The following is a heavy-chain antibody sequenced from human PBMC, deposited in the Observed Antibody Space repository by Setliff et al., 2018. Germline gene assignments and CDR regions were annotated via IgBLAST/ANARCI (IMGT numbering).Heavy chain of an antibody. D-gene: IGHD3-22*01. J-gene: IGHJ4*02. CDR1: GYTFTGYY. CDR2: IDPSGDYT. V-gene: IGHV1-46*01. Sequence: GASVKVSCKASGYTFTGYYMHWVRQAPGQGLEWMGIIDPSGDYTNYAQKFQGRVTMTRDTSTTTVYMELSSLRTEDTAVYYCARGYYDSYARYYVVGDYWGQGTPVTVSS. CDR3: ARGYYDSYARYYVVGDY.